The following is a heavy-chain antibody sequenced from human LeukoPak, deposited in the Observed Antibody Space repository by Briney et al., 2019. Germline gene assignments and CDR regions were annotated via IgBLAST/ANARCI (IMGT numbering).Heavy chain of an antibody. CDR2: VYYTGST. CDR1: GGSINNYY. J-gene: IGHJ5*02. V-gene: IGHV4-59*01. Sequence: SETLSLTCTVSGGSINNYYWSWIRQPPGKAVEWIGYVYYTGSTNYNPSLKSRVTMTSDTSTSTVYMELSSLRSEDTAVYYCAREVQDILTVYPFLDPWGQGTLVTVSS. D-gene: IGHD3-9*01. CDR3: AREVQDILTVYPFLDP.